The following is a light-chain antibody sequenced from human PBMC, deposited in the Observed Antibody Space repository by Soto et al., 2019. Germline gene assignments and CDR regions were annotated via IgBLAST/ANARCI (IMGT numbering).Light chain of an antibody. CDR1: QSVTNY. J-gene: IGKJ1*01. CDR2: DAS. Sequence: EIFLTQSPDTLSLSPGERGTLSCRASQSVTNYIAWYQQRPGQAPRLLIYDASNRATGVPARFSGSGSGTDFTLTISDLEPADFGLYYCQQRLNWPPGFGQGTKVEIK. V-gene: IGKV3-11*01. CDR3: QQRLNWPPG.